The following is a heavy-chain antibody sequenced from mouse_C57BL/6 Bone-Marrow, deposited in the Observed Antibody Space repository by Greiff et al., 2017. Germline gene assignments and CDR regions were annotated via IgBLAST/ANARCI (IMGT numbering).Heavy chain of an antibody. J-gene: IGHJ3*01. V-gene: IGHV1-80*01. D-gene: IGHD2-5*01. CDR2: IYPGDGDT. CDR1: GYAFSSYW. Sequence: VQLQQSGAELVKPGASVKISCKASGYAFSSYWMNWVKQRPGKGLEWIGQIYPGDGDTNYNGKFKGKATLTADKSSSTAYMQLSSLTSEDSAVYFCARSYYSITWFAYWGQGTLVTVSA. CDR3: ARSYYSITWFAY.